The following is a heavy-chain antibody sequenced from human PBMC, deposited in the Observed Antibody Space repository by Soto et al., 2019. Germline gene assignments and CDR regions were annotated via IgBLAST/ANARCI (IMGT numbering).Heavy chain of an antibody. V-gene: IGHV4-39*01. CDR1: SGSIITGSTDY. CDR2: IYNSGVT. J-gene: IGHJ5*02. CDR3: ARHVWSIAAALNWIDP. Sequence: PSETLSLTCTVSSGSIITGSTDYWGWIRQPPGKGLEWIGNIYNSGVTFYNPSLKTRVTISIDTSKNQFSLKLSSVTAADTAVYYCARHVWSIAAALNWIDPWGQGALVTVSS. D-gene: IGHD6-13*01.